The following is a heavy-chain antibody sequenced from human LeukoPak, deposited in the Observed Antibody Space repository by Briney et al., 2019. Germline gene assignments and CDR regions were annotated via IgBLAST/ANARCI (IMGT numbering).Heavy chain of an antibody. CDR1: GFTFSGSW. Sequence: SGGSLRLSCAAPGFTFSGSWMSWVRQAPGAGLEWVANIKEDGSEKYYVDSVKGRFTISRDNAKNSLYLQMNSLRAEDTAVYYCARRPGTAWPVDYWGQGTLVTVSS. J-gene: IGHJ4*02. V-gene: IGHV3-7*01. D-gene: IGHD6-13*01. CDR3: ARRPGTAWPVDY. CDR2: IKEDGSEK.